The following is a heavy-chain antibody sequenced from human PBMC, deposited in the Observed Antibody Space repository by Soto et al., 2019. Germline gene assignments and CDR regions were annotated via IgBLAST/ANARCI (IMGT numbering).Heavy chain of an antibody. V-gene: IGHV3-23*01. CDR2: ISDSGDRT. J-gene: IGHJ3*01. CDR3: AKDRGIIVKAGDAFDV. D-gene: IGHD3-16*02. CDR1: GFTLSMSA. Sequence: EVQLLESGGGLVQPGGSLRLSCASSGFTLSMSAVNWVRQAPGKGLEWVSYISDSGDRTYYADSVKGRFTSSRDRSKNTVSVQMDSLRAEDTAVYYCAKDRGIIVKAGDAFDVWGQGTKVTVSS.